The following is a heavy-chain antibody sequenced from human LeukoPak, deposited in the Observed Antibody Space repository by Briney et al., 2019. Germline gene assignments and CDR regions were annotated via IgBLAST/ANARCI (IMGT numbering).Heavy chain of an antibody. CDR3: ARLRGDYTPDY. J-gene: IGHJ4*02. V-gene: IGHV4-59*08. D-gene: IGHD4-17*01. Sequence: SETLSLTCTVSGGSISYYWSWIRQPPGKGLEWIGYIYYSGSTKYNPSLKSRVSISVDTSKNQFSLRLSSVTAADTAVYYCARLRGDYTPDYWGQGTLVTVSS. CDR2: IYYSGST. CDR1: GGSISYY.